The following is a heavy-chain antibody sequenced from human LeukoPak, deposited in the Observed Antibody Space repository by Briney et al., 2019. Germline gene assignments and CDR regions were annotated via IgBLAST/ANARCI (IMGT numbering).Heavy chain of an antibody. Sequence: GGPLRLSCAASGFTFSRYSMNWVRQAPGKGLEWVSSITTSSSYIYYADSVKGRFTISRDNAKNTLYLQMNSLRAEDTAVYYCATPRGSGSYLAFDYWGQGTLVTVSS. V-gene: IGHV3-21*01. CDR2: ITTSSSYI. CDR1: GFTFSRYS. J-gene: IGHJ4*02. D-gene: IGHD1-26*01. CDR3: ATPRGSGSYLAFDY.